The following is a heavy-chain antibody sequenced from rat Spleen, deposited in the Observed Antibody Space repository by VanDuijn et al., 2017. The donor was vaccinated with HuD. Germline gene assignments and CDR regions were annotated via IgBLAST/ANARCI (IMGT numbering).Heavy chain of an antibody. CDR1: GFIFSDDG. J-gene: IGHJ2*01. Sequence: EVQLVESGGGLVQPGRSLKLSCAASGFIFSDDGMGWVRQAPTKGLEWVATISFDGSSTYYRDSVKGRFTVSRDTAKGTLYLQMDSLRSEDTATYYCERLMDYWGQGVMVTVSS. CDR2: ISFDGSST. V-gene: IGHV5-29*01. CDR3: ERLMDY.